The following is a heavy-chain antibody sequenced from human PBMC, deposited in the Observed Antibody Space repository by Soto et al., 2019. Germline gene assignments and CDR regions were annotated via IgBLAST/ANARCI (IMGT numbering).Heavy chain of an antibody. CDR1: GGSISSYY. Sequence: QVQLQESGPGLVKPSETLSLTCTVSGGSISSYYWTWIRQPPGKGLEWIGHISYSGSTNYNPPLKSRVTISVDTSKNQFSLKLTSVTATDTAMYYCARSLDSSSYAVGVWGQGALVTVSS. J-gene: IGHJ4*02. CDR3: ARSLDSSSYAVGV. CDR2: ISYSGST. D-gene: IGHD6-6*01. V-gene: IGHV4-59*01.